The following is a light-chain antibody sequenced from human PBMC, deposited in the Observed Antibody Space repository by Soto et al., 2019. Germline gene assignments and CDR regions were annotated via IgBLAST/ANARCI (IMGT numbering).Light chain of an antibody. Sequence: DIPMTQSPSSLSASVGDRVTITCRASQSISSYLNWYQHKPGKAPKLLIYAAFSLQSGVPSRFSGSGSGTDFTLTISSLQPEDFATYYCQQSYSTPWTFGQGTKVEIK. V-gene: IGKV1-39*01. J-gene: IGKJ1*01. CDR2: AAF. CDR1: QSISSY. CDR3: QQSYSTPWT.